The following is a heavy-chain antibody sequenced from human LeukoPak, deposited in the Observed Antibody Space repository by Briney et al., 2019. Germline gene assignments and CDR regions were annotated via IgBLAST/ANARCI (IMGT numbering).Heavy chain of an antibody. J-gene: IGHJ3*02. CDR1: GYSFTTYY. CDR3: TRSPRDGYHDAFDI. D-gene: IGHD5-24*01. CDR2: IYPGDSET. Sequence: GESLKISCKGSGYSFTTYYIAWLRQMPGEGLEWMGIIYPGDSETRYSPSFQDQATISADKYITTAYLQWGSLKALDTAMYYCTRSPRDGYHDAFDIWGQGTMVTVFS. V-gene: IGHV5-51*01.